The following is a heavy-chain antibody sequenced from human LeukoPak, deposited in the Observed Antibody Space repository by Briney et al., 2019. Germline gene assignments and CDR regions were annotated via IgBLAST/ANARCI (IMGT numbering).Heavy chain of an antibody. CDR1: GFTFSSYG. D-gene: IGHD4-17*01. V-gene: IGHV3-30*02. CDR3: AKATTTVTTFYYFDY. J-gene: IGHJ4*02. Sequence: GGSLRLSCAASGFTFSSYGMHWVRQAPGKGLEWVAFIRYDGSNKYYADSVKGRFTISGDNSKNTLYLQMNSLRAEDTAVYYCAKATTTVTTFYYFDYWGQGTLVTVSS. CDR2: IRYDGSNK.